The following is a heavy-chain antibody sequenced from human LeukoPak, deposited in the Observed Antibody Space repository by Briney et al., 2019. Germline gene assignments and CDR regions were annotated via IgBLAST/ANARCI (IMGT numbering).Heavy chain of an antibody. CDR2: ICSSSSYI. CDR3: ARTGNHDAFDI. J-gene: IGHJ3*02. CDR1: GFTFSSYS. D-gene: IGHD1-14*01. V-gene: IGHV3-21*01. Sequence: PGGSLRLSCAASGFTFSSYSMNWVRQAPGKGLEWVSSICSSSSYIYYADSVKGRFTISRDNAKNSLYLQMNSLRAEDTAVYYCARTGNHDAFDIWGQGTMVTVSS.